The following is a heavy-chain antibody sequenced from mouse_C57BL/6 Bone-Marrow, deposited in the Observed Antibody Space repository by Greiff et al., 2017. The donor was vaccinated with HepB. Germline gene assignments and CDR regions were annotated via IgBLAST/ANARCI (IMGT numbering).Heavy chain of an antibody. D-gene: IGHD1-1*01. CDR1: GYTFTSYW. J-gene: IGHJ2*01. CDR3: ASERGLLRFDY. CDR2: IDPSDSYT. V-gene: IGHV1-69*01. Sequence: QVQLQQPGAELVMPGASVKLSCKDSGYTFTSYWMHWVKQRPGQGLEWIGEIDPSDSYTNYNQKFKGKSTLTVDKSSSTAYMQLSSLTSEDSAVYYCASERGLLRFDYWGQGTTLTVSS.